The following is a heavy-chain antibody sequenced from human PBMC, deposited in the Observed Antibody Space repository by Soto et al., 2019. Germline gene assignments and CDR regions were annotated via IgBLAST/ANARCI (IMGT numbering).Heavy chain of an antibody. D-gene: IGHD3-3*01. CDR2: IYYSGST. V-gene: IGHV4-61*01. CDR3: AREVLRFLEWSGGYFDY. Sequence: SETLSLTCTVSGGSVSSGSYYWSWILQPPGKGLEWIGYIYYSGSTNYNPSLKSRVTISIDTSKNQFSLKLSSVTAADTAVYYCAREVLRFLEWSGGYFDYWGQGTLVTVSS. CDR1: GGSVSSGSYY. J-gene: IGHJ4*02.